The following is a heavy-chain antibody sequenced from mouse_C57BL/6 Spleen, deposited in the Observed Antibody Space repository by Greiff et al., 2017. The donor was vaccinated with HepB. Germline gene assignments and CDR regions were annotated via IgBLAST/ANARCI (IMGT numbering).Heavy chain of an antibody. CDR2: IYPGDGDT. CDR3: ARAPIYYDYVGAMDC. D-gene: IGHD2-4*01. CDR1: GYAFSSYW. J-gene: IGHJ4*01. V-gene: IGHV1-80*01. Sequence: VQLQQSGAELVKPGASVKISCKASGYAFSSYWMNWVKQRPGKGLEWIGQIYPGDGDTNYNGKFKGKATLTADKSSSTAYMQLSSLTSEDSAVDFCARAPIYYDYVGAMDCWGQGTSVTVSS.